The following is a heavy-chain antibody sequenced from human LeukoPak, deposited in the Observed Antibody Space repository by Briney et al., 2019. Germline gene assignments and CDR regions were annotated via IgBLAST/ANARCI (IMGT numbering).Heavy chain of an antibody. CDR2: INNSGST. D-gene: IGHD6-25*01. J-gene: IGHJ6*04. CDR3: ARDIAKRLYTYYGMDV. V-gene: IGHV4-34*01. CDR1: GGSFSGYY. Sequence: SETLSLTCAVYGGSFSGYYWSGLRQPPGKGLEGIGEINNSGSTNYNPSRKSRVTISVDTSKNQFSLKLSSVTAADTAVYYCARDIAKRLYTYYGMDVWGEGTTVTVSS.